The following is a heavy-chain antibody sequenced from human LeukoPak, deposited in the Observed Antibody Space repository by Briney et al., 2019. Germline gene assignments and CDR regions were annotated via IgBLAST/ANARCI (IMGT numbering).Heavy chain of an antibody. V-gene: IGHV1-2*02. D-gene: IGHD3-22*01. Sequence: ASVKVSCKASGYTFTGYYLHWVRQAPGQGLEWMGWINPNGDTNYAQKFQGRVTMTRDTSISTAYMELRRLRSDDTAVYYCARDPLITMIVVQPGYYYGMDVWGQGTTVTVSS. CDR2: INPNGDT. CDR1: GYTFTGYY. CDR3: ARDPLITMIVVQPGYYYGMDV. J-gene: IGHJ6*02.